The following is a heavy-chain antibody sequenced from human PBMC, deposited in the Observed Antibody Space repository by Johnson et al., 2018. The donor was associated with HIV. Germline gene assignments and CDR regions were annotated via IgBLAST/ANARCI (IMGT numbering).Heavy chain of an antibody. V-gene: IGHV3-23*04. J-gene: IGHJ3*02. CDR1: GFTFSSYA. D-gene: IGHD6-13*01. CDR2: ISGSGGST. Sequence: VQLVESGGGLVKPGGSLRLSCAASGFTFSSYAMSWVRQAPGKGLEWVSAISGSGGSTYYADSVKGRFTISRDNSNNTLYLQMNSLRAEDTALYYCARASRSWYFAFDIWGQGTMVTGSP. CDR3: ARASRSWYFAFDI.